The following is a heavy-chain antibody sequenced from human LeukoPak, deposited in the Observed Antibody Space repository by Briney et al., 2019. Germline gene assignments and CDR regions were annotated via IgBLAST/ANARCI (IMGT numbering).Heavy chain of an antibody. V-gene: IGHV3-21*01. CDR2: ISSSSSYI. J-gene: IGHJ6*03. CDR1: GFTFSSYT. CDR3: ARTYYDFWSGQNYYYYYYYMDV. D-gene: IGHD3-3*01. Sequence: GGSLRLSCAASGFTFSSYTMNWVRQAPGKGLEWVSSISSSSSYIYYADSVKGRFTISRDNAKNSLYLQMNSLRAEDTAVYYCARTYYDFWSGQNYYYYYYYMDVWGKGTTVTVSS.